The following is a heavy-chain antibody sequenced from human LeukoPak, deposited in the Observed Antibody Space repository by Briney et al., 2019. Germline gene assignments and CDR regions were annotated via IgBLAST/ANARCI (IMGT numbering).Heavy chain of an antibody. D-gene: IGHD2-2*01. CDR3: ARQFATASADTRGYFDF. CDR2: GFYGGSA. CDR1: GASISSSNDY. Sequence: PSETLSFTCTVSGASISSSNDYWGWIRQAPGKGLEWIGSGFYGGSAHYNPSLKSRATISVDTSKNQFSLKLSSVTAADAAMYYCARQFATASADTRGYFDFWGQGTVVTVSS. V-gene: IGHV4-39*01. J-gene: IGHJ4*02.